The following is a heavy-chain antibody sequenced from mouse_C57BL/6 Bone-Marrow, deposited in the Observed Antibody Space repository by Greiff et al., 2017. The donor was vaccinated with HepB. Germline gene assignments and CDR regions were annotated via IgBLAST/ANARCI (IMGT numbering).Heavy chain of an antibody. V-gene: IGHV1-26*01. D-gene: IGHD2-3*01. CDR3: AEDGYPFAY. CDR1: GYTFTDYY. CDR2: INPNNGGT. J-gene: IGHJ3*01. Sequence: VQLQQSGPELVKPGASVKISCKASGYTFTDYYMNWVKQSHGKSLEWIGDINPNNGGTSYNQKFKGKATLTVDKSSSTAYMELRSLTSEDSAVYYCAEDGYPFAYWGQGTLVTVSA.